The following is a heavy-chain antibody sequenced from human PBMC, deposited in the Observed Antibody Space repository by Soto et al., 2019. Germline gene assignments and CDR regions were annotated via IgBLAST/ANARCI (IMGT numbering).Heavy chain of an antibody. J-gene: IGHJ4*02. D-gene: IGHD1-1*01. V-gene: IGHV3-74*01. CDR2: ISQDGAIA. Sequence: VQLVESGGGLVQPGGSLRLSCAASGFAFGSYWMHRVRQAPGKGLVWVSRISQDGAIATQADSVKGRFTISRDNAKNTLFLQMNSLRADDTAVYYCLRDQRHWNEFADQWGQGTLVTVSS. CDR3: LRDQRHWNEFADQ. CDR1: GFAFGSYW.